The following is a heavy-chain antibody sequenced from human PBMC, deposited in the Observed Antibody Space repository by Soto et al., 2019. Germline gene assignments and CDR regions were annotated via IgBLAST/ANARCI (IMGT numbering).Heavy chain of an antibody. D-gene: IGHD3-3*01. CDR1: GFTFISYA. CDR2: ISYDGSNK. V-gene: IGHV3-30-3*01. CDR3: ARGKYYDFWSGYSDYYYGMDV. J-gene: IGHJ6*02. Sequence: QVQLVESGGGVVQPGRSLSLSCAASGFTFISYAMHWVRQAPGKGLAWVAGISYDGSNKYYADSVKGRFTISRDNSKKTLYLQMNSLRAEDTAVYYCARGKYYDFWSGYSDYYYGMDVWGQGTTVTVSS.